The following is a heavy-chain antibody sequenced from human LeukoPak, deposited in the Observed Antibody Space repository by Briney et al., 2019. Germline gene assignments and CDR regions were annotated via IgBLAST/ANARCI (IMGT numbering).Heavy chain of an antibody. CDR3: FQAEDGIRDFDWLVKLDY. CDR2: SNHSGRT. J-gene: IGHJ4*02. Sequence: PSETLSLTCAVYGGSFSGYYWSWIRQPPWKGLEWIGESNHSGRTNYNPSLKSRVTISVDTSKNQFSLKLSSVTAADTAVYFFFQAEDGIRDFDWLVKLDYWGQGTLVTVSS. V-gene: IGHV4-34*01. D-gene: IGHD3-9*01. CDR1: GGSFSGYY.